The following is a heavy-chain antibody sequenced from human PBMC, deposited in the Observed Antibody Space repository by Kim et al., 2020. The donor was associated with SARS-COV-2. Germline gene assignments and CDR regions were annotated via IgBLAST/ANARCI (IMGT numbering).Heavy chain of an antibody. CDR2: ISYDGSNK. V-gene: IGHV3-30-3*01. CDR1: GFTFSSYA. D-gene: IGHD3-9*01. Sequence: GGSLRLSCAASGFTFSSYAMHWVRQAPGKGLEWVAVISYDGSNKYYADSVKGRFTISRDNSKNTLYLQMNSLRAEDTAVYYCARDPPYNILTGYVDYWGQGTPVTVSS. J-gene: IGHJ4*02. CDR3: ARDPPYNILTGYVDY.